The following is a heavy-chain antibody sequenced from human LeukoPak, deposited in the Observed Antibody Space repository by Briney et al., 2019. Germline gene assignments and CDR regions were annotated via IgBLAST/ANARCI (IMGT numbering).Heavy chain of an antibody. CDR3: AAQSTVTTYYLNWYFDL. D-gene: IGHD4-17*01. CDR2: ISSSGGTI. J-gene: IGHJ2*01. Sequence: GGSLRLSCAASGFTFSSYEMNWVRQAPGKGLEWVSYISSSGGTIYYADSVKGRFTISRDNAKNSLYLQMNSLRAEDTAVYYCAAQSTVTTYYLNWYFDLWGRGTLVTVPS. CDR1: GFTFSSYE. V-gene: IGHV3-48*03.